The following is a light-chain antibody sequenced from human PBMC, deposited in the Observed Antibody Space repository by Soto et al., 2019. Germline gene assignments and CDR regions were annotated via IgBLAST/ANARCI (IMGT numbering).Light chain of an antibody. J-gene: IGLJ3*02. CDR1: SPNIGSQF. CDR2: KTN. Sequence: QSVLPQPPAASGTPGQRVTISCFGSSPNIGSQFVYWYQQLPGAAPKLLIYKTNQRPPGVPDRFSGSKSGASASLAISGLRTEDEADYYGASWDDSLRWVFGGGTKLTVL. CDR3: ASWDDSLRWV. V-gene: IGLV1-47*01.